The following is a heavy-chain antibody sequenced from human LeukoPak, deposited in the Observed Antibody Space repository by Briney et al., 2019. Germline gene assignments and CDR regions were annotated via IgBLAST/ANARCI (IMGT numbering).Heavy chain of an antibody. Sequence: SETLSLTCAVSGGSFNDYYWSWIRQAPGKGLEWIGEIFYTGISNYNPSLKSRVTMSVDTSKNQFSLELSSVTAADTAVYYCARGRQDVTMIVVVMTAVSYYLDVWGKGTTVTVS. J-gene: IGHJ6*03. CDR2: IFYTGIS. V-gene: IGHV4-34*12. CDR1: GGSFNDYY. D-gene: IGHD3-22*01. CDR3: ARGRQDVTMIVVVMTAVSYYLDV.